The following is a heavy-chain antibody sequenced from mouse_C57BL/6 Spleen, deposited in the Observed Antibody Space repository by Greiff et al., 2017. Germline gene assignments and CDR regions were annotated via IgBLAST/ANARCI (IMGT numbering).Heavy chain of an antibody. CDR1: GYTFTSYW. D-gene: IGHD4-1*01. J-gene: IGHJ3*01. CDR2: IYPGSGST. V-gene: IGHV1-55*01. Sequence: VQLQQSGAELVKPGASVTMSCKASGYTFTSYWINWVKQRPGQGLEWIGDIYPGSGSTNYNEKFKSKATLTVDTSSSTAYTQLSSLTSEDSAVYYWARGEAQTGTWCAYWGQGALVTVAA. CDR3: ARGEAQTGTWCAY.